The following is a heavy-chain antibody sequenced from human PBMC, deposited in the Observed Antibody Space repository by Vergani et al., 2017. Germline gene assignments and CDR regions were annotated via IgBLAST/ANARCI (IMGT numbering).Heavy chain of an antibody. CDR1: GGSISSGGYY. CDR2: IYYSGST. Sequence: QVQLQESGPGLVKPSQTLSLTCTVSGGSISSGGYYWSWIRQHPGKGLDWIGYIYYSGSTYYNPYRKSRVTLSVDTSKNQFSLKLSSVTAADTAVYYCASLHYDFWSCYYKKNWFDPWGQGTLVTVSS. V-gene: IGHV4-31*03. D-gene: IGHD3-3*01. J-gene: IGHJ5*02. CDR3: ASLHYDFWSCYYKKNWFDP.